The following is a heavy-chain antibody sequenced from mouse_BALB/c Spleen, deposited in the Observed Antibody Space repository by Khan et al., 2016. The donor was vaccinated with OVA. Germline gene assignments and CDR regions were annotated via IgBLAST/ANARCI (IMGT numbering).Heavy chain of an antibody. CDR3: ASHLTGSFAY. D-gene: IGHD4-1*01. J-gene: IGHJ3*01. V-gene: IGHV5-6*01. CDR2: ISSGGDYT. Sequence: EVMLVESGGDLVELGGSLKLSCAASGFTFSSYSMSWVRQTPDKRLEWVATISSGGDYTYYPDIVKGRFTISRDNAKNTLYLQMSSLKSEDTAMYYCASHLTGSFAYWGQGTLVAVSA. CDR1: GFTFSSYS.